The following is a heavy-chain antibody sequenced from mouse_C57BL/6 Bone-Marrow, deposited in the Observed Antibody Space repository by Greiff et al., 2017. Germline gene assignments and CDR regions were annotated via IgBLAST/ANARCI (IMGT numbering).Heavy chain of an antibody. V-gene: IGHV1-85*01. D-gene: IGHD1-1*01. CDR1: GYTFTSYD. CDR3: ARVEFDGSSGDWYIDV. CDR2: IYPRDGST. Sequence: VQLQQSGPELVKPGASVKLSCKASGYTFTSYDINWVKQRPGQGLEWIGWIYPRDGSTKYNEKFKGKATLTVDTSSSTAYMELHSLPSEYSAVYFCARVEFDGSSGDWYIDVWGTGTTVTVSS. J-gene: IGHJ1*03.